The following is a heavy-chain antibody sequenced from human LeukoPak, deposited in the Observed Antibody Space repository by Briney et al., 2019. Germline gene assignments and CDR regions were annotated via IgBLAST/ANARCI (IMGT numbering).Heavy chain of an antibody. CDR1: GFTFSSYS. Sequence: PGGSLRLSCAASGFTFSSYSMNWVRQAPGKGLEWVSSISSSSSYIYYADSVKGRFTISRDNAKNSLYLQMNSLRAEDTAVYYCARALYKRYSSSWYNWFDPWGQGTLVTVSS. CDR3: ARALYKRYSSSWYNWFDP. CDR2: ISSSSSYI. V-gene: IGHV3-21*01. D-gene: IGHD6-13*01. J-gene: IGHJ5*02.